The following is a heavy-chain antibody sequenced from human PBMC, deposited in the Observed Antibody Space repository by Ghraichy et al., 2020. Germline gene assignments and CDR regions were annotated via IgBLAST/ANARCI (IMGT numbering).Heavy chain of an antibody. J-gene: IGHJ5*02. CDR1: GFTFSSYA. Sequence: GGSLRLSCAASGFTFSSYAMSWVRQAPGKGLEWVSAISGSGGSTYYADSVKGRFTISRDNSKNTLYLQMNSLRAEDTAVYYCAKDAPYIYSNYKEDWFDPWGQGTLVTVSS. D-gene: IGHD4-11*01. CDR2: ISGSGGST. CDR3: AKDAPYIYSNYKEDWFDP. V-gene: IGHV3-23*01.